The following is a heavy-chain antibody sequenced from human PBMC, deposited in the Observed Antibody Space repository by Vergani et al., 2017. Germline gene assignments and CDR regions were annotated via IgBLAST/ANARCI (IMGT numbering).Heavy chain of an antibody. V-gene: IGHV4-34*01. J-gene: IGHJ4*02. CDR3: ARGLGGALS. CDR1: GGSFSGYY. Sequence: QVQLQQWGAGLLKPSETLSLTCAVYGGSFSGYYWSWIRQPPGKGLEWIGEINHSGSTNYNPSLKSRGTISVETSKNQFSLKLSSVTAADTAVYYCARGLGGALSWGQGTLVTVSS. D-gene: IGHD3-3*02. CDR2: INHSGST.